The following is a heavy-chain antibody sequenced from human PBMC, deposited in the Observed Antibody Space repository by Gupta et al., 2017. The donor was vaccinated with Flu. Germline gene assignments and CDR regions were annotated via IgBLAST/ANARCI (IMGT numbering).Heavy chain of an antibody. Sequence: QVQLQESGPGLVRPSETLSLSCTAAGGSLSSFYWTWIRQPPGKGLEWIGYVYYTGVTHYSPSLKSRVTISMDTSKNQFSLKLNSVTAADTAIYYCAKGAAGIAEFDSWGQGTLVTVSS. J-gene: IGHJ4*02. CDR3: AKGAAGIAEFDS. CDR2: VYYTGVT. CDR1: GGSLSSFY. V-gene: IGHV4-59*01. D-gene: IGHD6-13*01.